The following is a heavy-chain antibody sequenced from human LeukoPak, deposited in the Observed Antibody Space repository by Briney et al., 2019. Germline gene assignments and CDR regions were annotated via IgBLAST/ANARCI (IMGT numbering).Heavy chain of an antibody. CDR3: ARGPVYSGSYYTYYYYMDV. Sequence: ASVKVSCEASGYTFTSYGISWVRQAPGQGLEWMGWISAYNGNTNYAQKLQGRVTMTTDTSTSTAYMELRSLRSDDTAVYYCARGPVYSGSYYTYYYYMDVWGKGTTVTISS. J-gene: IGHJ6*03. V-gene: IGHV1-18*01. CDR2: ISAYNGNT. D-gene: IGHD1-26*01. CDR1: GYTFTSYG.